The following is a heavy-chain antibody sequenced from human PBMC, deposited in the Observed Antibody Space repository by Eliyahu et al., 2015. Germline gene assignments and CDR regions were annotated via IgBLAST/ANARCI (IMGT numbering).Heavy chain of an antibody. CDR2: INPSGGST. V-gene: IGHV1-46*01. CDR1: GYTFTSYY. J-gene: IGHJ3*02. Sequence: QVQLVQSGAEVKKPGASVKVSCKASGYTFTSYYMHWVRQAPGQGLEWMGIINPSGGSTIYAPKFQDRVTMTRDTSTSTVYMELSSLRSEDTAVYYCARVVKQLTGRAFDIWGQGTMVTVSS. D-gene: IGHD3-9*01. CDR3: ARVVKQLTGRAFDI.